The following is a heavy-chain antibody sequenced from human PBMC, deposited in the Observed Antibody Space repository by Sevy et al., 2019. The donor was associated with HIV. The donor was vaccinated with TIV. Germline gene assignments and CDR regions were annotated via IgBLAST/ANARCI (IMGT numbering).Heavy chain of an antibody. D-gene: IGHD4-4*01. CDR2: IKSETDGGAA. V-gene: IGHV3-15*01. Sequence: GGSLRLSCAASGITFSSAWMSWVRLVPGKGLEWLGRIKSETDGGAADYAEAVKGRVTISRDDSKATLYLQLNSLKTEDPPVYYCTADLGFYSSKWGQGTMVTVSS. J-gene: IGHJ4*02. CDR1: GITFSSAW. CDR3: TADLGFYSSK.